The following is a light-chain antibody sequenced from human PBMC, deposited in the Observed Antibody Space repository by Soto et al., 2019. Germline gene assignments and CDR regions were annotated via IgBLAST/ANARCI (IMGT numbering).Light chain of an antibody. Sequence: EIVLTQSQATLSSSPGERATLSCRASQSVSSYLAWYPQKPGQAPRLLIYDSSNRATGIPARFSGSGSGTDFTLTSSSLEPEDFAVYYCQQRSNWPPSFGGGNKVESK. J-gene: IGKJ4*01. CDR3: QQRSNWPPS. V-gene: IGKV3-11*01. CDR1: QSVSSY. CDR2: DSS.